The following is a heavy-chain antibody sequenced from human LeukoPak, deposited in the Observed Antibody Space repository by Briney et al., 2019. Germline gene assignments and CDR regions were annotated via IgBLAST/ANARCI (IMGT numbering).Heavy chain of an antibody. D-gene: IGHD6-19*01. J-gene: IGHJ4*02. CDR3: ARDRYSSY. Sequence: GGSLRLSCAASGFTFSNYWMTWVRQAPGKGLEWVANIKQDGSEKYYVDSVKGRVTIPRDNAKNSLFLQMNSLRAEDTAAYYCARDRYSSYWGQGTLVTVSS. V-gene: IGHV3-7*01. CDR1: GFTFSNYW. CDR2: IKQDGSEK.